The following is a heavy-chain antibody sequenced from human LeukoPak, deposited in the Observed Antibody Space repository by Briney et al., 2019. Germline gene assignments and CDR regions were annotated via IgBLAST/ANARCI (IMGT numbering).Heavy chain of an antibody. Sequence: SQTLSLTCAISGDSVSSNSAAWNWLRQSPTRGLEWLGRTYYRAKWYNDYAVSVKSRITINPDTSKNQFSLQLNSVTPEDTAVYYCARSLAYIVVVPAARYAFDIWGQGTMVTVSS. CDR2: TYYRAKWYN. CDR3: ARSLAYIVVVPAARYAFDI. J-gene: IGHJ3*02. V-gene: IGHV6-1*01. D-gene: IGHD2-2*01. CDR1: GDSVSSNSAA.